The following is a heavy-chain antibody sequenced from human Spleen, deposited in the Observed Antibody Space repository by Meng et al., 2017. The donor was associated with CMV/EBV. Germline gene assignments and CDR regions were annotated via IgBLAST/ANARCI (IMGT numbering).Heavy chain of an antibody. CDR1: GGSISSSSYY. CDR2: IYYSGST. CDR3: ARRGYCSSTSCYIRGGWFDP. J-gene: IGHJ5*02. D-gene: IGHD2-2*02. V-gene: IGHV4-39*01. Sequence: SETLSLTCTVSGGSISSSSYYWGWIRQPPGKGLEWIGSIYYSGSTYYNPSLESRVTISVDTSKNQFSLKLSSVTAADTAVYYCARRGYCSSTSCYIRGGWFDPWGQGTLVTVSS.